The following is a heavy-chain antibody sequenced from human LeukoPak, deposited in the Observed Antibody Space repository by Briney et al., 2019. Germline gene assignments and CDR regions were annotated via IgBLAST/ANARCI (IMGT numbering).Heavy chain of an antibody. CDR3: ARYVGGSGSYYYYYYYMDV. CDR2: ININTGNP. Sequence: ASVKVSCKASGYTFTSYAMNWVRQAPGQGLEWMGWININTGNPTYAQGFTGRFVFSLDTSVSTAYLQISSLKAEDTAVYYCARYVGGSGSYYYYYYYMDVWGKGTTVTVSS. J-gene: IGHJ6*03. V-gene: IGHV7-4-1*02. D-gene: IGHD3-10*01. CDR1: GYTFTSYA.